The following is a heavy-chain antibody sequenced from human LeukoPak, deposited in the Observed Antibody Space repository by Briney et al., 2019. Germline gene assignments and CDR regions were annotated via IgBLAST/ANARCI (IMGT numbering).Heavy chain of an antibody. D-gene: IGHD3-16*01. V-gene: IGHV3-30*04. J-gene: IGHJ4*02. CDR3: ARSGDTKPRFGELGN. Sequence: QPGGSLRLSCAASGFTFSLYTMHWVRQAPGKGLEWVAVISYDGSDKYYADSVKGRFTISRDNSKNTLFLQMNSLRAEDTAVYYCARSGDTKPRFGELGNWGQGTLVTVSS. CDR1: GFTFSLYT. CDR2: ISYDGSDK.